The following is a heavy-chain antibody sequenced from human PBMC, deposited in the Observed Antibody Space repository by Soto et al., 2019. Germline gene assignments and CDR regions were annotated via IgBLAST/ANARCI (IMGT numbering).Heavy chain of an antibody. CDR2: IYWDDDT. D-gene: IGHD3-16*01. Sequence: HITLKESGPTLVKPTQTLTLTCIFSGFSFSADGVGVGWIRQPPGKTLEWLALIYWDDDTRYRPSLKSSLTTTTDSPKNQVVLTMTHMDPLDTATYYCAHAFGGTSWPNDAFDVWGQGTVVTVSS. V-gene: IGHV2-5*02. J-gene: IGHJ3*01. CDR1: GFSFSADGVG. CDR3: AHAFGGTSWPNDAFDV.